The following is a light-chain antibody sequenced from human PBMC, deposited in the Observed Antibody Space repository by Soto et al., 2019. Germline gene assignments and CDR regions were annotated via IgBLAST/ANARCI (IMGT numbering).Light chain of an antibody. V-gene: IGKV1-5*03. CDR2: EVY. CDR3: QQYHSVPYT. J-gene: IGKJ2*01. CDR1: RDIYTW. Sequence: DIQMTQSPSTLSASPGDRVMMTCRASRDIYTWLAWYQQKPGKAPELLIFEVYKLKSGVPSRFSDSESEIDFTLTINGLQPDDFATYYCQQYHSVPYTFGQGTKLEI.